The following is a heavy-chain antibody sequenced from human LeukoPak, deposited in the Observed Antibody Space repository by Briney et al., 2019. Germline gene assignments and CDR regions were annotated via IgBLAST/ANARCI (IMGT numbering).Heavy chain of an antibody. CDR1: GGSFSGYY. CDR3: ARRAAAVDAFDI. V-gene: IGHV4-34*01. Sequence: PSETLSLTCAVYGGSFSGYYWSWIRQPPGKGLEWIGEINHSGSTYYNPSLKSRVTISVDTSKNRFSLKLSSVTAADTAVYYCARRAAAVDAFDIWGQGTMVTVSS. J-gene: IGHJ3*02. CDR2: INHSGST. D-gene: IGHD6-13*01.